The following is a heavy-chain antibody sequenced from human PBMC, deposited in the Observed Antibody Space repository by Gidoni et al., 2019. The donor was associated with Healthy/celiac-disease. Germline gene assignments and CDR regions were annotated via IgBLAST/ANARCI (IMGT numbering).Heavy chain of an antibody. CDR1: GGTFSGYD. CDR2: INHLGST. J-gene: IGHJ6*02. D-gene: IGHD6-13*01. V-gene: IGHV4-34*01. Sequence: QVQLQPWGAGLVKPPETMSLHCSVWGGTFSGYDWSWVRQPPGKGLEWIGEINHLGSTNSHPSLKSRVNISVDESKNQFSRELSSVAAAETAVYYCARGGGGSSSWYGGYYYYGMDVWGQGTTVTVSS. CDR3: ARGGGGSSSWYGGYYYYGMDV.